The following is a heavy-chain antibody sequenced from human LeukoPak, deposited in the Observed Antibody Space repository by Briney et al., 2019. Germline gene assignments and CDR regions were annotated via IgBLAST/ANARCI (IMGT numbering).Heavy chain of an antibody. D-gene: IGHD4-17*01. V-gene: IGHV3-23*01. Sequence: GGSLRLSCEASGFTFSNYAMIWVRQAPGKGLEWVSAIKGSSSDIRYADSVKGRFTISRDNSKNTLYLQMNSLRAEDTAVYYCARDPNGDYIGAFDFWGQGTMVTVSS. CDR1: GFTFSNYA. CDR2: IKGSSSDI. CDR3: ARDPNGDYIGAFDF. J-gene: IGHJ3*01.